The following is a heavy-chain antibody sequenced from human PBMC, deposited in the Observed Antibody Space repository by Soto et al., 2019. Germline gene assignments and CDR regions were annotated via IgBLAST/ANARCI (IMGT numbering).Heavy chain of an antibody. V-gene: IGHV3-30-3*01. J-gene: IGHJ6*02. CDR2: IPYDGSNN. D-gene: IGHD6-13*01. CDR3: ARDLRYSSSFGMDV. Sequence: GGSLRLSCAASGFTFSSYAMHWVRQAPGKGLEWVAVIPYDGSNNYYADSVKGRFTISRDNSNNTLYLQMNSRRDEDTAEYYCARDLRYSSSFGMDVWGQGTTVTVSS. CDR1: GFTFSSYA.